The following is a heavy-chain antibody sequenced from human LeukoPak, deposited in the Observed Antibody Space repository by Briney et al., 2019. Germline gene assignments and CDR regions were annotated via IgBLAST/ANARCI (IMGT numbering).Heavy chain of an antibody. J-gene: IGHJ6*03. CDR3: ARGKVFHLGYFDWFHYMDV. D-gene: IGHD3-9*01. CDR2: MNPNSGNT. CDR1: GYTFTSYD. Sequence: ASVKVSCKASGYTFTSYDINWVRQATGQGLEWMGWMNPNSGNTGYAQKFQGRVTITRNTSISTAYMELSSLRSEDTAVYYCARGKVFHLGYFDWFHYMDVWGKGTTVTVSS. V-gene: IGHV1-8*01.